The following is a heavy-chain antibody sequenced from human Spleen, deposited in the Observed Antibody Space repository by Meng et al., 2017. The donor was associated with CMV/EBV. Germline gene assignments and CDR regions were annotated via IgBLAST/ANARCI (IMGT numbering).Heavy chain of an antibody. CDR1: ASFSGYH. CDR2: VNHSGGT. J-gene: IGHJ5*02. V-gene: IGHV4-34*01. CDR3: TRQPRATTYYYHGGWFDP. Sequence: ASFSGYHWSWIRQPPGKGLEWIGDVNHSGGTKYNPSLKSRVTISIDTSNNQFSLNLTSVTAADTALYYCTRQPRATTYYYHGGWFDPWGQGTLVTVSS. D-gene: IGHD3-22*01.